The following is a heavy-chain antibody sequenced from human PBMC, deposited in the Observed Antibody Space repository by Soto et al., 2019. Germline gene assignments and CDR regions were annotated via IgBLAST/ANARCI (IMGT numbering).Heavy chain of an antibody. CDR2: ISSNGGST. CDR3: ARGEAQNQPLVDY. J-gene: IGHJ4*02. CDR1: GFTFSSYA. V-gene: IGHV3-64*01. Sequence: PGGSLRLSCAASGFTFSSYAMHWVRQAPGKGLEYVSAISSNGGSTYYANSVKGRFTISRDNSKNTLYLQMGSLRAEDMAVYYCARGEAQNQPLVDYWGQGTLVTVSS. D-gene: IGHD2-2*01.